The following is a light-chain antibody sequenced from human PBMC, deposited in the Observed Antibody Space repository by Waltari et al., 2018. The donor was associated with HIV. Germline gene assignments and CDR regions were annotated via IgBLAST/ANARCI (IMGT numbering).Light chain of an antibody. CDR2: DVN. V-gene: IGLV2-11*01. Sequence: QSALTQPRSVSGSPGQSVTISCTATSSDVGGYNYVSWYQQHPGKAPRLMIYDVNRRPSGVPGRFSGSKSGNTASLTISGLQAEDEADYYCCSYAGSYTYVFGTGTEVTVL. J-gene: IGLJ1*01. CDR1: SSDVGGYNY. CDR3: CSYAGSYTYV.